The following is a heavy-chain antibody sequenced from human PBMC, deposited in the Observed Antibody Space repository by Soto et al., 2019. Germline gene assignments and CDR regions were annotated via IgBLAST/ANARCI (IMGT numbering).Heavy chain of an antibody. J-gene: IGHJ4*02. CDR3: ARRWGTYFDY. CDR1: GGSISSFY. Sequence: SETLSLTCTVSGGSISSFYWSWIRQPPGKGLEWIGYIYYSGSTNYNPSLKSRVTISVDTSKNQFSLKLSSVTAADTAVYYCARRWGTYFDYWGQGTLVTVSS. D-gene: IGHD7-27*01. CDR2: IYYSGST. V-gene: IGHV4-59*01.